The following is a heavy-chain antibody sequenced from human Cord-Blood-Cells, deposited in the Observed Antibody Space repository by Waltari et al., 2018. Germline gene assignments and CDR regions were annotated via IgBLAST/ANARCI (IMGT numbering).Heavy chain of an antibody. J-gene: IGHJ2*01. Sequence: QLQLQESGPGLVKLSETLSLTCTVSGGSISSSSYYWGWIRQPPGKGLEWIGRIYYSGSTYYNPSLKSRVTISVDTSKNQFSLKLSSVTAADTAVYYCARRYCSSTSCYWYFDLWGRGTLVTVSS. CDR1: GGSISSSSYY. CDR3: ARRYCSSTSCYWYFDL. D-gene: IGHD2-2*01. V-gene: IGHV4-39*01. CDR2: IYYSGST.